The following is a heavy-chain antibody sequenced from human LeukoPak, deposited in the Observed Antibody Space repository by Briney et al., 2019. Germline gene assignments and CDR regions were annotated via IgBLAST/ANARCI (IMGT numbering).Heavy chain of an antibody. Sequence: QTGGSLRLSCAASGFTFSGSAMHWVRQASGKGLEWVGRIRSKANSYATAYAASVKGRFTISRDDSKNTAYLQMNSLKTEDTAVYYCTRHLDTAMVPSYYYYYYMDVWGKGTTVTVSS. V-gene: IGHV3-73*01. CDR1: GFTFSGSA. CDR3: TRHLDTAMVPSYYYYYYMDV. D-gene: IGHD5-18*01. J-gene: IGHJ6*03. CDR2: IRSKANSYAT.